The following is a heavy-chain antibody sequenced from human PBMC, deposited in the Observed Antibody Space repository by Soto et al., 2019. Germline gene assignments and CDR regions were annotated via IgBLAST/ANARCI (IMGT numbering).Heavy chain of an antibody. D-gene: IGHD1-26*01. CDR3: VRVSGSYYYGMDV. CDR1: GGSISSSNW. Sequence: VQLRESGPGLVRPSGTLSLTCAVSGGSISSSNWWSWVRQPPGKGLEWIGEIYHSGSTNYNPSLKSRVTISVDKSKNQFSLKLSSVTAADTAVYYCVRVSGSYYYGMDVWGQGITVTVSS. J-gene: IGHJ6*02. CDR2: IYHSGST. V-gene: IGHV4-4*02.